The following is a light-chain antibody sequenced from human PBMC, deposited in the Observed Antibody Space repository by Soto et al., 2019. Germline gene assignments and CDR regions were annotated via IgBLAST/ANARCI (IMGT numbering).Light chain of an antibody. J-gene: IGKJ3*01. CDR1: QSVSSSF. CDR3: QQYDSSPRT. V-gene: IGKV3-20*01. Sequence: EIVLTQSPGTLSLSPGERATLSCRASQSVSSSFLAWYQQIPGQAPRLLIYGASSRATGIPDRFSGSGSGTDFTLTISRLEPEDFAVYYCQQYDSSPRTFGPGTKVDIK. CDR2: GAS.